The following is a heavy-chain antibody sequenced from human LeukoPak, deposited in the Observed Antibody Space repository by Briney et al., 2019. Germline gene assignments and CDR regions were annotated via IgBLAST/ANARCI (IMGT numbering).Heavy chain of an antibody. D-gene: IGHD3-10*01. J-gene: IGHJ5*02. Sequence: GGSLRRSCAASGFTFSSYWMHWVRQAPGKGLVWVSRINSDGSSTSYADSVKGRFTISRDNAKNTVDLQMNSLRGEDTAVYYCVRGRGSYGWFDPWGQGTLVTVSS. V-gene: IGHV3-74*01. CDR1: GFTFSSYW. CDR2: INSDGSST. CDR3: VRGRGSYGWFDP.